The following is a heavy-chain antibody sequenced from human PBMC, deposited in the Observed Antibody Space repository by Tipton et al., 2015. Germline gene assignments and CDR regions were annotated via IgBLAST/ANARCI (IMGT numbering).Heavy chain of an antibody. CDR2: ISYSGTT. D-gene: IGHD3-16*01. V-gene: IGHV4-59*12. Sequence: TLSLTCSVSSDSISKYYWSWIRQPPGKELEWIGYISYSGTTNYNPSLKSRVTISVDTSKNQFFLNLSSVTAADTAVYYCARIRGRYVMDYWGQGTLVTVSS. CDR1: SDSISKYY. J-gene: IGHJ4*02. CDR3: ARIRGRYVMDY.